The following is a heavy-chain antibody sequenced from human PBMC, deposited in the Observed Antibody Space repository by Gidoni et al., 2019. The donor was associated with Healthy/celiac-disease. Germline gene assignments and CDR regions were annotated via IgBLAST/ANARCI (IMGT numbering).Heavy chain of an antibody. Sequence: EVQLVESGGGLVKPGGSLRLSCAASGFTFGNAWMNWVRQAPGKGLEWVGRIKSKTDGGTTDYAAPVKGRFTISRDDSKNTLYLQMNSLKTEDTAVYYCTTDIPRRPIGIFGVVIMGAFDIWGQGTMVTVSS. CDR2: IKSKTDGGTT. CDR3: TTDIPRRPIGIFGVVIMGAFDI. D-gene: IGHD3-3*02. CDR1: GFTFGNAW. V-gene: IGHV3-15*07. J-gene: IGHJ3*02.